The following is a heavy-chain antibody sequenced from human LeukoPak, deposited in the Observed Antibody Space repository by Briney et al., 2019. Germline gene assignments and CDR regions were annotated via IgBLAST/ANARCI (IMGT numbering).Heavy chain of an antibody. V-gene: IGHV1-69*13. CDR3: ARGEYGYSGSWGFDP. CDR2: IIPIFGTA. Sequence: SVKVSCKASGGTFSSYAISWVRQAPGQGLEWMGGIIPIFGTANFVQKFQGRVMITADEYTSTAYMELSRLRSEGTAVYLWARGEYGYSGSWGFDPWGQGTLVTVSS. D-gene: IGHD6-13*01. CDR1: GGTFSSYA. J-gene: IGHJ5*02.